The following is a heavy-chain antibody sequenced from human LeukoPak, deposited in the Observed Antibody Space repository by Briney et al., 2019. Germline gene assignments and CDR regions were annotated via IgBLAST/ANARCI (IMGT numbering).Heavy chain of an antibody. Sequence: GGSLRLPCAASGFTFSSYEMNWVRQAPGKGLEWVSYISSNGSPIFYADSVKGRFTISRDNAKNSLSLLMISLRAEDTAVYYCARDGGSGILDWGQGTLVTVSS. J-gene: IGHJ4*02. CDR3: ARDGGSGILD. D-gene: IGHD3-10*01. V-gene: IGHV3-48*03. CDR1: GFTFSSYE. CDR2: ISSNGSPI.